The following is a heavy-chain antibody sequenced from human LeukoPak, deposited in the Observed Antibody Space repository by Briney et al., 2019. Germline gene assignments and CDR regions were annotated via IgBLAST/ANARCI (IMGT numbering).Heavy chain of an antibody. CDR1: GGSISSGSYY. V-gene: IGHV4-61*02. D-gene: IGHD3-3*01. J-gene: IGHJ4*02. CDR3: AREVGYYDFWSGSYFDY. Sequence: SETLSLTCTVSGGSISSGSYYWSWIRQPAGKGLEWIGRIYTSGSTNYNPSLKSRVTISVDTSKNQFSLKLSSVTAADTAVYYCAREVGYYDFWSGSYFDYWAREPWSPSPQ. CDR2: IYTSGST.